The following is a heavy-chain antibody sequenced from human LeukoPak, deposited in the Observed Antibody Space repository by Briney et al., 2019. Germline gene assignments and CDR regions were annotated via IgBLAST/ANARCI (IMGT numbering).Heavy chain of an antibody. Sequence: PSETLSLTCAVYGGSFSGYYWSWIRQPPGKGLEWIGEINHSGSTNYNPSLKSRVTISVDTSKNQFSLKLSSVTAADTAVYYCARRRYSSSWYPGYWGQGTLVTVSS. J-gene: IGHJ4*02. CDR3: ARRRYSSSWYPGY. CDR1: GGSFSGYY. CDR2: INHSGST. D-gene: IGHD6-13*01. V-gene: IGHV4-34*01.